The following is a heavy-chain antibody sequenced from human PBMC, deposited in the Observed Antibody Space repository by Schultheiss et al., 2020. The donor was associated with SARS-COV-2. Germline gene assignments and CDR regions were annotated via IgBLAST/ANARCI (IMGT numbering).Heavy chain of an antibody. CDR1: GGSISSYY. CDR2: IYYSGST. D-gene: IGHD3-10*01. CDR3: ARQYYYGSGTFDY. J-gene: IGHJ4*02. V-gene: IGHV4-59*08. Sequence: SETLSLTCTVSGGSISSYYWSWIRQPPGKGLEWIGYIYYSGSTYYNPSLKSRVTISVDTSKNQFSLKLSSVTAAETAVYYCARQYYYGSGTFDYWGQGTLVTVSS.